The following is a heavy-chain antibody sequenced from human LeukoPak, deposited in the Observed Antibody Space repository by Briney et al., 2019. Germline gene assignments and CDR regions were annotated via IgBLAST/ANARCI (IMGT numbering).Heavy chain of an antibody. CDR2: IWYDGSNK. CDR1: GFTFSSYG. D-gene: IGHD6-19*01. J-gene: IGHJ3*02. CDR3: ARLGIAVAGTEEGAFDI. Sequence: GGSLRLSCAASGFTFSSYGMHWVRQAPGKGLEWVAVIWYDGSNKYYADSVKGRFTISRDNSKNTLYLQMNSLRAEDTAVYYCARLGIAVAGTEEGAFDIWGQGTMVTVSS. V-gene: IGHV3-33*01.